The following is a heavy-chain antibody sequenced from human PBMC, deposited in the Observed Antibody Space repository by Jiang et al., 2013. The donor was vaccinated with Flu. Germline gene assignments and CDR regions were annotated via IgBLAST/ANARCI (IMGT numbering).Heavy chain of an antibody. Sequence: QLVESGGNLVQPGGSLRLSCAASGFTFSSYAMSWVRQAPGKGLEWVSAIRDSGDGTHYADSVKGRFTISRDNSKNTVYLQMNSLRAEDTAVYYCAIDIQSYYYGLDVWGQGTTVTVSS. CDR2: IRDSGDGT. CDR1: GFTFSSYA. J-gene: IGHJ6*02. D-gene: IGHD1-1*01. CDR3: AIDIQSYYYGLDV. V-gene: IGHV3-23*04.